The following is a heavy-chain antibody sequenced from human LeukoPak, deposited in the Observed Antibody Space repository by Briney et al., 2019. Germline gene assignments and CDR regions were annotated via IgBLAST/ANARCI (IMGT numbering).Heavy chain of an antibody. CDR1: GGTFSSSA. D-gene: IGHD3-10*01. V-gene: IGHV1-18*01. J-gene: IGHJ5*02. CDR3: AREVWFGEILWLLDP. CDR2: INTYNGNT. Sequence: ASVKVSCKASGGTFSSSAVTWIRQAPGQGLEWMGWINTYNGNTNYAQNFQGRVTLTTDTPTSTAYMELRNLRSDDTAVYYCAREVWFGEILWLLDPWGQGTLVTVS.